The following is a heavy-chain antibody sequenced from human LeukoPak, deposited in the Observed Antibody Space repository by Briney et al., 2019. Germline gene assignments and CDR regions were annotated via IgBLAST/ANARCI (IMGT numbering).Heavy chain of an antibody. CDR1: GFTFSTYA. CDR3: ARVYYYDSSVYTPKNAFDI. V-gene: IGHV3-23*01. J-gene: IGHJ3*02. Sequence: GGSLRLSCAASGFTFSTYAMSWVRQAPGKGLEWVSVISGSGGDTDYADSVKGRFTMSRDNSKNTLYLQMNSLRAEDTAVYHCARVYYYDSSVYTPKNAFDIWGQGTMVTVSS. CDR2: ISGSGGDT. D-gene: IGHD3-22*01.